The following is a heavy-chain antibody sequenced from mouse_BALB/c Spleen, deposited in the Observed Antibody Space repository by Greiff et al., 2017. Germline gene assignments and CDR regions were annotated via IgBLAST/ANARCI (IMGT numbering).Heavy chain of an antibody. J-gene: IGHJ3*01. V-gene: IGHV5-4*02. D-gene: IGHD3-2*02. CDR1: GFTFSDYY. CDR2: ISDGGSYT. CDR3: AREEAFRFAY. Sequence: EVKLVESGGGLVKPGGSLKLSCAASGFTFSDYYMYWVRQTPEKRLEWVATISDGGSYTYYPDSVKGRFTISRDNAKNNLYLQMSSLKSEDTAMYYCAREEAFRFAYWGQGTLVTVSA.